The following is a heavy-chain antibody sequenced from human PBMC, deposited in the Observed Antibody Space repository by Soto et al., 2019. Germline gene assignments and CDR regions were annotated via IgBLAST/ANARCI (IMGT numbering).Heavy chain of an antibody. CDR1: GGSFSDYY. D-gene: IGHD5-12*01. CDR3: TGGRSYTWTL. V-gene: IGHV4-34*01. J-gene: IGHJ4*02. CDR2: ISHSGRA. Sequence: PSETLSLTCVVFGGSFSDYYYSWIRQPPGLGLEWIGEISHSGRAKYNPSLKSRVTISVDTPKNQFSLKLSSVIAADTAVYYCTGGRSYTWTLGGQGAPLTVSS.